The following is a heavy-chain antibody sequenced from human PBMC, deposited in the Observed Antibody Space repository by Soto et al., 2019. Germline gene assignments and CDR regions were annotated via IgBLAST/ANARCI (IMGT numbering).Heavy chain of an antibody. CDR3: ARLSLYYFDY. V-gene: IGHV3-48*03. Sequence: GGSLRLSCAASGFTFSSYEMNWVRQAPGKGLEWVSYISSSGSTIYYADSVKGRFTISRDNAKNSLYLQMNSLRAEDTAVYYCARLSLYYFDYWGQGTVVTVSS. D-gene: IGHD3-16*01. CDR1: GFTFSSYE. J-gene: IGHJ4*02. CDR2: ISSSGSTI.